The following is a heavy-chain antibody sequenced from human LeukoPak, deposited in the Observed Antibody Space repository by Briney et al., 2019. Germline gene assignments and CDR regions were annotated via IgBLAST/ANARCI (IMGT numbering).Heavy chain of an antibody. V-gene: IGHV4-59*11. CDR3: ARAPDGESYDVEIVWFDP. CDR1: GGSISSHY. D-gene: IGHD5-12*01. Sequence: TSETLSLTCTVSGGSISSHYWSWIRQPPGKGLEWIGYIYYSGSTNYNPSLKSRVTISVDTSKNQFSLKLSSVTAADTAVYYCARAPDGESYDVEIVWFDPWGQGTLVTVSS. J-gene: IGHJ5*02. CDR2: IYYSGST.